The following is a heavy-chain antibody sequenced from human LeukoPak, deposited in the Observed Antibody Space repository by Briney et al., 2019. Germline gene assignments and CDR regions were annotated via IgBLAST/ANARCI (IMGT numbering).Heavy chain of an antibody. D-gene: IGHD3-10*01. J-gene: IGHJ6*02. CDR1: GFTFSSYA. CDR3: AKPTPYYYGSGSYYRSAITYYYYGMDV. Sequence: GGSLRLSCAASGFTFSSYAMSWVRQTPGKGLEWVSPISGSGGSTYYADSVKGRFTISRDNSKNTLYLQMNSLRAEDTAVYYCAKPTPYYYGSGSYYRSAITYYYYGMDVWGQGTTVTVSS. CDR2: ISGSGGST. V-gene: IGHV3-23*01.